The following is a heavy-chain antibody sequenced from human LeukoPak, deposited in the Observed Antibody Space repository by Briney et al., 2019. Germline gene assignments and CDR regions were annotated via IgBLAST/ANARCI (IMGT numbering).Heavy chain of an antibody. J-gene: IGHJ5*02. CDR1: GFTFISYG. Sequence: GGSLRLSCAASGFTFISYGMHWVRQAPGKGLEGVAVIWYDGSNKYYADSVKGRFTISRDNSKNTLYLQMNSLRAEDTAVYYCARAGGGNWFDPWGQGTLVTVSS. D-gene: IGHD3-16*01. CDR3: ARAGGGNWFDP. CDR2: IWYDGSNK. V-gene: IGHV3-33*01.